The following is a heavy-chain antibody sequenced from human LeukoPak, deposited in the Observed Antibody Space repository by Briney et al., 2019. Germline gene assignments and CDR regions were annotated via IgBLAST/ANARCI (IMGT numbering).Heavy chain of an antibody. CDR2: IGCDGTT. J-gene: IGHJ6*02. Sequence: GGSLRLSCATSGFTFSNCGMSWVRQAPGKGLQWLSVIGCDGTTYYSDSVKGRFTVSRDNSENTLYLQMNSLRAEDTAVYYCAKGPYGLGIYYGMDVWGQGTTVTV. D-gene: IGHD3-10*01. V-gene: IGHV3-23*01. CDR1: GFTFSNCG. CDR3: AKGPYGLGIYYGMDV.